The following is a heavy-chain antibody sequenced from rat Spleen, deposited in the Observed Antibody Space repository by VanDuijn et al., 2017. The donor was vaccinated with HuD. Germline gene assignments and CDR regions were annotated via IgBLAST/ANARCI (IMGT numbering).Heavy chain of an antibody. Sequence: EVQLVESGGGLVQPGRSLKLSCAASGFTFSDYNMAWVRQAPKKGLEWVATISYDGSTIHYRDSVKGRFTISRDNAKSTLFLQMDSLRSEDTATYYCARQGTDNIRNYFDYWGQGVMVTVSS. CDR3: ARQGTDNIRNYFDY. V-gene: IGHV5-7*01. D-gene: IGHD1-11*01. CDR1: GFTFSDYN. CDR2: ISYDGSTI. J-gene: IGHJ2*01.